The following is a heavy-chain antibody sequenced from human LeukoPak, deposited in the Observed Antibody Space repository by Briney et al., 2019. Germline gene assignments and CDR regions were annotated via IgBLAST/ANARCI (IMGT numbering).Heavy chain of an antibody. CDR3: ARFLSGDY. D-gene: IGHD3-10*01. J-gene: IGHJ4*02. V-gene: IGHV1-2*02. CDR2: INPNSGST. CDR1: GYTFTAYY. Sequence: ASVKVSCKASGYTFTAYYIHWLRQAPGQGPEWMGWINPNSGSTIYAPKFQGRLTVTMDTSITTVYMELSSLRSDDTAMYYCARFLSGDYWGQGTLVTVSS.